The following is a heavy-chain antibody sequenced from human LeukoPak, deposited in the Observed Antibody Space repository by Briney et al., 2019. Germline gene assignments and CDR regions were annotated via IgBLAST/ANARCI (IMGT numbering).Heavy chain of an antibody. CDR1: GGSFSDYY. J-gene: IGHJ5*02. CDR2: INHGGST. V-gene: IGHV4-34*01. D-gene: IGHD6-6*01. Sequence: PSETLSLTCAVYGGSFSDYYWNWIRQPPGKGLEWIGEINHGGSTNYNPSLKSRVTISLDTSKNQFSLKLSSVTAADTAVYYCAREVVAAHNWFDPWGQGTLVTVSS. CDR3: AREVVAAHNWFDP.